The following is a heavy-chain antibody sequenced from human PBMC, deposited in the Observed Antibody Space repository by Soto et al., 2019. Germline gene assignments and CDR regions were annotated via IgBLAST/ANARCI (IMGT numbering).Heavy chain of an antibody. Sequence: CLRLSCAASGLPFSSSWMACVRQAPGKGLEWVANIKQDGSEKYYVDSVKGRFTISRDNAKNSLYLQVNSLRAEDTAVYYCARDKNWGSRYFDYWGQGTLVTVPS. CDR2: IKQDGSEK. J-gene: IGHJ4*02. V-gene: IGHV3-7*03. CDR3: ARDKNWGSRYFDY. D-gene: IGHD7-27*01. CDR1: GLPFSSSW.